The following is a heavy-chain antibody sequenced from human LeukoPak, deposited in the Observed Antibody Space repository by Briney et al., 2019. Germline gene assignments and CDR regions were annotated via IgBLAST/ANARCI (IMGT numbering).Heavy chain of an antibody. CDR1: GGSISSYY. CDR2: IYYSGST. V-gene: IGHV4-59*01. CDR3: ARVRGAYSSGWYPKGPYYMDV. Sequence: NPSETLSLTCTVSGGSISSYYWSWIRQPPGKGLEWIGYIYYSGSTNYNPSLKSRVTISVDTSKNQFSLKLSSVTAADTAVYYCARVRGAYSSGWYPKGPYYMDVWGKGTTVTISS. D-gene: IGHD6-19*01. J-gene: IGHJ6*03.